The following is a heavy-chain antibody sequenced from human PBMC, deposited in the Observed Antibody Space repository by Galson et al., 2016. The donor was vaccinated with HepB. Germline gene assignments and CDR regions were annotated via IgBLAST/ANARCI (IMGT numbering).Heavy chain of an antibody. CDR2: ISGSGGST. J-gene: IGHJ6*02. Sequence: SLRLSCAASGFTFSSYAMSWVRQAPGKGLEWVSAISGSGGSTYYADSVKGRFTISRDNSKNTLYLQMNSLRAEDTAVYYCAKDLGFLEWLFFDSYYYYGMDFWGQGTTVTVSS. CDR3: AKDLGFLEWLFFDSYYYYGMDF. CDR1: GFTFSSYA. D-gene: IGHD3-3*01. V-gene: IGHV3-23*01.